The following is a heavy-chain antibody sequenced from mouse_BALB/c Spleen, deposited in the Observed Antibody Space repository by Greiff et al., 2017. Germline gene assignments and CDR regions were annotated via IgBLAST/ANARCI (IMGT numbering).Heavy chain of an antibody. V-gene: IGHV2-9*02. CDR3: ARANWDGGFAY. J-gene: IGHJ3*01. CDR1: GFSLTSYG. D-gene: IGHD4-1*01. CDR2: IWAGGST. Sequence: VKVVESGPGLVAPSQSLSITCTVSGFSLTSYGVHWVRQPPGKGLEWLGVIWAGGSTNYNSALMSRLSISKDNSKSQVFLKMNSLQTDDTAMYYCARANWDGGFAYWGQGTLVTVSA.